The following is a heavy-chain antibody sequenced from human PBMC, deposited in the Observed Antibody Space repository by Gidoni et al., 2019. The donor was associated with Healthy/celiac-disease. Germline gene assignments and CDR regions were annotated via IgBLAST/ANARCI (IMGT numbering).Heavy chain of an antibody. Sequence: QVQLQQWGAGLLKPSETLSLTFAVYGGSFSGYYWSWIRQPPGKGLEWIGEINHSGSTNYNPSLKSRVTISVDTSKNQFSLKLSSVTAADTAVYYCARGGYHNWFDPWGQGTLVTVSS. V-gene: IGHV4-34*01. J-gene: IGHJ5*02. D-gene: IGHD5-18*01. CDR3: ARGGYHNWFDP. CDR1: GGSFSGYY. CDR2: INHSGST.